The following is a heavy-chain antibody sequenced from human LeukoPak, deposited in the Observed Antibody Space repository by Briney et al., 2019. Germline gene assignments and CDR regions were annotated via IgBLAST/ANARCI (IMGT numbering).Heavy chain of an antibody. CDR2: ISSSSTTI. D-gene: IGHD2-21*02. J-gene: IGHJ4*02. CDR1: GFTFSGYS. V-gene: IGHV3-48*04. Sequence: GGSLRLSCAASGFTFSGYSMNWVRQAPGKGLEWVSYISSSSTTIYYADSVKGRFTISRDNAKNSLYLQMNSLRAEDTAVYYCVRVLDIVVVTAMGYWGQGTLVTVSS. CDR3: VRVLDIVVVTAMGY.